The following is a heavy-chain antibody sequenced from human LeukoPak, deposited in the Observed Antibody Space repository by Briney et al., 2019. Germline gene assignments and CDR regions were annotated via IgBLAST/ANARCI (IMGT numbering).Heavy chain of an antibody. J-gene: IGHJ4*02. V-gene: IGHV5-51*01. CDR1: GYSFTSYW. Sequence: GEDLKISCKGSGYSFTSYWIGWVRQQPGKGLEWMGIVYPGDSDTRYGTSFQGQVTISADKSISTAYLQWSSLKASDTAMYYCARQSVKQQLVSSPKTDYWGQGTLVTVSS. CDR2: VYPGDSDT. D-gene: IGHD6-13*01. CDR3: ARQSVKQQLVSSPKTDY.